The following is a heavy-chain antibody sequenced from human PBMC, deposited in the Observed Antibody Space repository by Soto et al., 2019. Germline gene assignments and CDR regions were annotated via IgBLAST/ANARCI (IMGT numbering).Heavy chain of an antibody. V-gene: IGHV3-23*01. CDR2: IRGSGGST. J-gene: IGHJ6*02. CDR3: AKDPYSRGYYYYYGMDV. Sequence: GESLKISCAASGFTFSSYAMSWVRQAPGKGLEWVSAIRGSGGSTYYADSVKGRFTISRDNSKNTLYLQMNSLRAEDTAVYYCAKDPYSRGYYYYYGMDVWGQGTPVTVSS. CDR1: GFTFSSYA. D-gene: IGHD6-19*01.